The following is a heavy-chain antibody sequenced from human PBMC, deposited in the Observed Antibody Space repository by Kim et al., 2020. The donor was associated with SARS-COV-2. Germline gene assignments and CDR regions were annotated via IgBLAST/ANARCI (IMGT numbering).Heavy chain of an antibody. Sequence: ASVKVSCKASGYTFTSYAMHWVRQAPGQRLEWMGWINAGNGNTKYSQKFQGRVTITRDTSASTAYMELSSLRSEDTAVYYCARLYDSSGYYYEDYWGQGTLVTVSS. J-gene: IGHJ4*02. CDR3: ARLYDSSGYYYEDY. D-gene: IGHD3-22*01. CDR2: INAGNGNT. V-gene: IGHV1-3*01. CDR1: GYTFTSYA.